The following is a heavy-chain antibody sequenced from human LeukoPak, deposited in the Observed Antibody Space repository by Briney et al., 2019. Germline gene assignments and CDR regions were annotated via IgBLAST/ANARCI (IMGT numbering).Heavy chain of an antibody. D-gene: IGHD3-22*01. CDR3: ARLPSYYYDIGAFDI. CDR2: IYYSGST. Sequence: SETLSLTCTVSGGSISSYYWSWIRQPPGKGLEWIGYIYYSGSTNYNPSLKSRVTISVDTSKNQFSLKLSSVTAADTAVYYCARLPSYYYDIGAFDIWGQGTMVTVSS. CDR1: GGSISSYY. J-gene: IGHJ3*02. V-gene: IGHV4-59*08.